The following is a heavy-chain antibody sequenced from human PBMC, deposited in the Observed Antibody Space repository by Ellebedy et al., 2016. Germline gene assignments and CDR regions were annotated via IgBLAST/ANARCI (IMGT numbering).Heavy chain of an antibody. J-gene: IGHJ3*02. CDR3: ARPQTFRYCSSTSCNQGAFDI. D-gene: IGHD2-2*01. CDR2: IYPGDSDT. CDR1: GYSFTSYW. Sequence: GGSLRLSCKGSGYSFTSYWIGWVRQMPGKGLEWMGIIYPGDSDTRYIPSFQGQVTISADKAISTAYLQWSSLKASDTAMYYCARPQTFRYCSSTSCNQGAFDIWGQGTMVTVSS. V-gene: IGHV5-51*01.